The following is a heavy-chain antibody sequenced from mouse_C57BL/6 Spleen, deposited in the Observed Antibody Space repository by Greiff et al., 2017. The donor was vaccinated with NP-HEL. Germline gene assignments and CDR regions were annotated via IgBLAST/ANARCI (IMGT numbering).Heavy chain of an antibody. J-gene: IGHJ4*01. CDR3: ARGKSYYYAMDY. CDR1: GYSITSGYY. Sequence: ESGPGLVKPSQSLSLTCSVTGYSITSGYYWNWIRQFPGNKLEWMGYISYDGSNNYNPSLKNRISITRDTSKNQFFLKLNSVTTEDTATYYCARGKSYYYAMDYWGQGTSVTVSS. CDR2: ISYDGSN. D-gene: IGHD6-2*01. V-gene: IGHV3-6*01.